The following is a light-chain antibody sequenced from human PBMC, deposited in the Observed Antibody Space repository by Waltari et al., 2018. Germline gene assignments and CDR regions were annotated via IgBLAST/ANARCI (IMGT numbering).Light chain of an antibody. J-gene: IGKJ1*01. CDR1: QSIATW. CDR2: EAS. CDR3: QQYNSYPWT. V-gene: IGKV1-5*03. Sequence: DIQMTQAPSTLSPSVADRVTITCRASQSIATWLAWYQQKPGKAPNLLTYEASSLGSGVPSRFSGSGSGTEFTLTISSLQPDDFATYYCQQYNSYPWTFGQGTKVEIK.